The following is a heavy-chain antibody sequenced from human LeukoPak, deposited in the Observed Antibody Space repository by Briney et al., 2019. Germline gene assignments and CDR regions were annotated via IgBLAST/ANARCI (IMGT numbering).Heavy chain of an antibody. D-gene: IGHD3-10*02. CDR1: GFTFSSYA. CDR3: AELGITMIGGV. Sequence: GGSLRLSCAASGFTFSSYAMSWVRQAPGKGLEWVSYISSSGSSIYYADSVKGRFTISRDNAKNSLYLQMNSLRAEDTAVYYCAELGITMIGGVWGKGTTVTISS. CDR2: ISSSGSSI. J-gene: IGHJ6*04. V-gene: IGHV3-48*03.